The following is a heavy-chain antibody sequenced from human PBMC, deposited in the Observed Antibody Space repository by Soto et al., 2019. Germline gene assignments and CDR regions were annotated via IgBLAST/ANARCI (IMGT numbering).Heavy chain of an antibody. CDR3: AKGSRMWTPDY. V-gene: IGHV1-3*04. D-gene: IGHD2-21*01. J-gene: IGHJ4*02. Sequence: ASVKVSCKTSGYTFTDYAIHWLRQAPGQTLEWMGWISTGNGNTKFSQRFQGRVTITRDTSATTAYMELTSLRSEDTAVYYCAKGSRMWTPDYWGQGTLVTVSS. CDR2: ISTGNGNT. CDR1: GYTFTDYA.